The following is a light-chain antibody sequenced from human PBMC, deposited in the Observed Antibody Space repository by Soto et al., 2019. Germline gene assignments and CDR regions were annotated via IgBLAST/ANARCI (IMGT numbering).Light chain of an antibody. V-gene: IGKV3-15*01. Sequence: EIVMTQSPDILSVSPGERATLSCRASQSISSNLAWYQQRPGQSPRLLIYGGSTMATGIPARFSGSGSGTDFTLTITNLQSEDFAIYYCQQYNKWPLFTFGPGTRVDIK. CDR3: QQYNKWPLFT. CDR1: QSISSN. J-gene: IGKJ3*01. CDR2: GGS.